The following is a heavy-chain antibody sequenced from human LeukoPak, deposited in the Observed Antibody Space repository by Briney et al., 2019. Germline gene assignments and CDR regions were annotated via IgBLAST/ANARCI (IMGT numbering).Heavy chain of an antibody. CDR2: ISASGSST. J-gene: IGHJ4*02. Sequence: GGSLRLSCAASGFTFSSYAMSWVRQAPGKGLEWVSTISASGSSTYYADSVKGRFTLSRDNSKSTLYLQMNSLRAEDTAVYYCAKSHYYGSGSYDYWGQGTLVTVSS. V-gene: IGHV3-23*01. CDR3: AKSHYYGSGSYDY. D-gene: IGHD3-10*01. CDR1: GFTFSSYA.